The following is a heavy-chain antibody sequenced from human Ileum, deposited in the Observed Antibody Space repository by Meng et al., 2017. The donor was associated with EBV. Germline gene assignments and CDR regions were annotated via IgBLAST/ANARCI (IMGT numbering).Heavy chain of an antibody. CDR3: AGGRAGYGGYKT. V-gene: IGHV4-61*03. J-gene: IGHJ4*02. Sequence: QLLESVPVLVKPSETLSLTCTVSSGSVSSGDYHWSWIRQPPGKGLEWIGYILSGSTNYDPSLTNRVTISVDTSKNHFSLKLTSVTAADTAVYYCAGGRAGYGGYKTWGQGTLVTVSS. CDR2: ILSGST. D-gene: IGHD5-12*01. CDR1: SGSVSSGDYH.